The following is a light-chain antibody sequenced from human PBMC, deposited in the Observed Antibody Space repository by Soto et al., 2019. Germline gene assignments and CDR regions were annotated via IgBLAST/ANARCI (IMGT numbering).Light chain of an antibody. Sequence: EIVVTQSPSTLSVSPLEGSTLSGRASQGIGDTLAWYQQKPGQTPRLLIYDTSIRATGVPARFSGSRSGAEFTLTISSLQSEDFAVYYCQHYVNWPLTFGGGTKVDIK. V-gene: IGKV3-15*01. CDR2: DTS. J-gene: IGKJ4*01. CDR1: QGIGDT. CDR3: QHYVNWPLT.